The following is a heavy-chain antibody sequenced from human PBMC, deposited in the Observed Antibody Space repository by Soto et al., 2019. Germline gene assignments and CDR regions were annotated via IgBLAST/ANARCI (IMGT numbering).Heavy chain of an antibody. CDR3: AKDHLLLWFGELLAGFDY. V-gene: IGHV3-23*01. CDR1: GFTFSSYA. CDR2: ISGSGGST. D-gene: IGHD3-10*01. Sequence: GGSLRLSCAASGFTFSSYAMSWVRQAPGKGLEWVSAISGSGGSTYYADSVKGRFTISRDNSKNTLYLQMNSLRAEDTAVYYCAKDHLLLWFGELLAGFDYWGQGTLVTVSS. J-gene: IGHJ4*02.